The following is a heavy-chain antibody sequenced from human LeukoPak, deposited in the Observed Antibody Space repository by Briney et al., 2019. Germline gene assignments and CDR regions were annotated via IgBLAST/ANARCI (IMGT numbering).Heavy chain of an antibody. V-gene: IGHV3-7*01. CDR3: ARDTYDILTGYYKWAFDI. Sequence: PGGSLRLSCAASGFTFSSYWMSWVRQAPGKGLEWVANIKQDGSEKYYVDSVKGRFTISRDNAKNSLYLQMNGLRAEDTAVYYCARDTYDILTGYYKWAFDIWGQGTMVTVS. J-gene: IGHJ3*02. CDR1: GFTFSSYW. D-gene: IGHD3-9*01. CDR2: IKQDGSEK.